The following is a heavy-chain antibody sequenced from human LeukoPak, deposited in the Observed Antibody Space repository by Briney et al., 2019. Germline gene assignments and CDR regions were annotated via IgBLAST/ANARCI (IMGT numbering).Heavy chain of an antibody. CDR1: GFTFSSYG. CDR2: ISYDGSNK. CDR3: AKVGDGDPRMDV. Sequence: PGGSLRLSCAASGFTFSSYGMHWVRQAPGKGLEWVAVISYDGSNKYYADSVKGRFTISRDNSKNTLYLQMNSLRAEDTAVYYCAKVGDGDPRMDVWGQGTTVTVSS. J-gene: IGHJ6*02. V-gene: IGHV3-30*18. D-gene: IGHD4-17*01.